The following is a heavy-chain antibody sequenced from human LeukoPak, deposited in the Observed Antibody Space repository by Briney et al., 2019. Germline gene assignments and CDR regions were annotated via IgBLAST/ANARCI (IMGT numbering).Heavy chain of an antibody. CDR2: IYGDGST. D-gene: IGHD2/OR15-2a*01. Sequence: GGSLRLSCAASGFTVNTNHMNWVRQVPGKGLEWVSVIYGDGSTYYADSVKGKFTISRDTSKNTLFLQMNSLRAEDTAVYYCARRDTENWYFDLWGRGTLVTVSS. J-gene: IGHJ2*01. CDR1: GFTVNTNH. CDR3: ARRDTENWYFDL. V-gene: IGHV3-66*04.